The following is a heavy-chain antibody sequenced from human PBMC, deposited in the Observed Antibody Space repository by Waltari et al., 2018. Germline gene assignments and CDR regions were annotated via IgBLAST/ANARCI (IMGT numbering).Heavy chain of an antibody. V-gene: IGHV1-2*02. Sequence: QVQLVQSGTEVKKPGASVRVSCQASGYTFSDYHLHWVRQTPGQGFEWMGWINHKNGDTSYAQNFLGRVTMTGDTSINTAYMDLSGLRSDDAAVFYCARDPGPIVGAPDFWGQGTLVTVSS. CDR3: ARDPGPIVGAPDF. D-gene: IGHD1-26*01. CDR2: INHKNGDT. J-gene: IGHJ4*02. CDR1: GYTFSDYH.